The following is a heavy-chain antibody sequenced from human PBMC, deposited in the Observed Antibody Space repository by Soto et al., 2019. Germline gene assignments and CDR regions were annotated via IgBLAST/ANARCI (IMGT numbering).Heavy chain of an antibody. Sequence: SHTLSLTCAISGDSVSSNSAALNWIRQSPSRGLEWLGRTYYRSKWYNDYAVSVKSRITINPDTSKNQFSLQLNSVTPEDTAVYYCAREQQWLVELDYWGQGTLVTVSS. D-gene: IGHD6-19*01. J-gene: IGHJ4*02. CDR1: GDSVSSNSAA. CDR2: TYYRSKWYN. V-gene: IGHV6-1*01. CDR3: AREQQWLVELDY.